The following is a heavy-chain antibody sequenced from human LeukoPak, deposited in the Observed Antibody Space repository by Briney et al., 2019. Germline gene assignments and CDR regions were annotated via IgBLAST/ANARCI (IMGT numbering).Heavy chain of an antibody. Sequence: TPSETLSLTCTVSGGSISSYYWSWIRQPPGKGLEWIGYIYYSGSTYYNPSLKSRVTISVDTSKNQFSLKLSSVTAADTAVYYCARGRKSTYYYDSSGYSTTANHFDYWGQGTLVTVSS. CDR1: GGSISSYY. CDR3: ARGRKSTYYYDSSGYSTTANHFDY. V-gene: IGHV4-59*12. CDR2: IYYSGST. D-gene: IGHD3-22*01. J-gene: IGHJ4*02.